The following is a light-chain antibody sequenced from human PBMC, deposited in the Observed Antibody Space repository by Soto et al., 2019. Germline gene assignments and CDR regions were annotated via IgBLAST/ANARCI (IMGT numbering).Light chain of an antibody. CDR3: QQYSTYTWT. V-gene: IGKV1-5*01. CDR1: QSISNW. J-gene: IGKJ1*01. Sequence: DIQMTQSASTLSASVGDRVTITCRASQSISNWLAWYQQKPGKAPNLLVYDASSLESGVPSRFSGSGSGTEFTLTISSLQPGDFATYYCQQYSTYTWTFGQGTKVEIK. CDR2: DAS.